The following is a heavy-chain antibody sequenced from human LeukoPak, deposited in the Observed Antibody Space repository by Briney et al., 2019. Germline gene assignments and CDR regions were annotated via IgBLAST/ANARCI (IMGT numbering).Heavy chain of an antibody. J-gene: IGHJ4*02. CDR3: AKEHLPLGYCSSTSCYFDY. CDR2: ISYDGSNK. V-gene: IGHV3-30*18. Sequence: PGGSKRLSCTASGFTFSGAWMTWIRQAPGKGLEWVAVISYDGSNKYYADSVKGRFTISRDNSKNTLYLQMNSLRAEDTAVYYCAKEHLPLGYCSSTSCYFDYWGQGTLVTVSS. CDR1: GFTFSGAW. D-gene: IGHD2-2*01.